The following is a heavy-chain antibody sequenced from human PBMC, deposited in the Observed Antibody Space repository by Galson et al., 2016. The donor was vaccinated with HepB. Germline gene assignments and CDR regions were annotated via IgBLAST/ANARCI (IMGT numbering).Heavy chain of an antibody. CDR2: INPTGGGT. Sequence: SVTVSCKASGYTFTSYYMHWVRQVPGQGLEWMGIINPTGGGTSYAQKFQGRVTMTRDTSTSAVYMELGSLRPDDTAVYYCARDVTTGWYIYFWGQGTQVTVSS. J-gene: IGHJ1*01. D-gene: IGHD6-19*01. CDR1: GYTFTSYY. CDR3: ARDVTTGWYIYF. V-gene: IGHV1-46*01.